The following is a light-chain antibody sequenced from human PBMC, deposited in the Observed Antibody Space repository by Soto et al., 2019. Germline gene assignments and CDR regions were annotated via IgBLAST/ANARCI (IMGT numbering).Light chain of an antibody. CDR2: GAS. CDR3: QHYNNWPSLT. J-gene: IGKJ4*01. Sequence: EIVMTQSPATLSVSPGERATLSCRASQSVSSNLAWYQQKPGQAPRLLIYGASTRATGIPARFSGSVSGTEFTLTISSLQSEDFAGYYCQHYNNWPSLTFGGGTKVEIK. CDR1: QSVSSN. V-gene: IGKV3-15*01.